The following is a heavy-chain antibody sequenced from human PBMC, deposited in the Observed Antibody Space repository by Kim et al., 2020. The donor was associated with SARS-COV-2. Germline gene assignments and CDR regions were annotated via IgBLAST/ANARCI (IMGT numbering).Heavy chain of an antibody. J-gene: IGHJ6*02. D-gene: IGHD3-10*01. CDR1: GFTFSSYG. CDR2: ISYDGSNK. V-gene: IGHV3-30*03. Sequence: GGSLRLSCAASGFTFSSYGMHWVRQAPGKGLEWVAVISYDGSNKDYADSVKGRFTISRDNSKKTLYLQMNSLRAEDTAVYYCAAPKRYYGSGSYTYGMDVWGQGTTVTVSS. CDR3: AAPKRYYGSGSYTYGMDV.